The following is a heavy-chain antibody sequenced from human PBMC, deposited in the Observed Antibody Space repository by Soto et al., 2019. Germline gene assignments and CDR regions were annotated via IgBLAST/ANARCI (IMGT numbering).Heavy chain of an antibody. CDR2: ISSSSSTI. V-gene: IGHV3-48*01. CDR3: ARDFYLTLDV. Sequence: EVQLVESGGGLVQPGGSLRLSCAASGFTFSSYSMNWVRQAPGKGLEWVSYISSSSSTIYYADSVKGRFTISRDNAKNSLYLQMNSLRAEDTALYYCARDFYLTLDVWGKGTTVTVSS. J-gene: IGHJ6*04. CDR1: GFTFSSYS.